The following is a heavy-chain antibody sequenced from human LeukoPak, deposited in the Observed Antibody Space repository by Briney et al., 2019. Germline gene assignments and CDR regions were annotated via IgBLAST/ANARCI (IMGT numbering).Heavy chain of an antibody. D-gene: IGHD2-21*02. CDR3: ARGDRLNDGNFDY. J-gene: IGHJ4*02. V-gene: IGHV3-30*04. CDR1: GFTFSSYA. CDR2: ISYDVSNK. Sequence: GGSLRLSCAASGFTFSSYAMHWVRQAPGKGLEWVAVISYDVSNKYYADSVKGRFTISRDNSKNTLYLQMSSLRAEDTAVYYCARGDRLNDGNFDYWGQGTLVTVSS.